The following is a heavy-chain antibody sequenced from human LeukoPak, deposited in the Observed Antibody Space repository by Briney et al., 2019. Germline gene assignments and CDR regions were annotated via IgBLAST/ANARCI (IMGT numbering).Heavy chain of an antibody. CDR2: IYYSGST. V-gene: IGHV4-59*01. J-gene: IGHJ5*02. CDR3: ARAGEVMWWFDP. CDR1: GGSISTYY. D-gene: IGHD3-16*01. Sequence: SETLSLTCTVSGGSISTYYWSWIRQPPGKGLEWIGYIYYSGSTNHNPSLKSRVTISVDTSKNQFSLKLSSVTAADTAVYYCARAGEVMWWFDPWGQGALVTVSS.